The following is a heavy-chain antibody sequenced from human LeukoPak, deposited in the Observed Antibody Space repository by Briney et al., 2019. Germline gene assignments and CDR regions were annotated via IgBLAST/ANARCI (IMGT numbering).Heavy chain of an antibody. CDR3: VRHLAFGGSGLDF. V-gene: IGHV3-73*01. CDR2: IRTKANDYAT. D-gene: IGHD3-3*01. J-gene: IGHJ4*02. Sequence: GGSLRLSCAASGFTFSASTIHWVRQASGKRLEGVGRIRTKANDYATTHTASLKGRFTISRDDSQNTAYLQMNSLTTEDTAVYYCVRHLAFGGSGLDFWGQGTLVSVSS. CDR1: GFTFSAST.